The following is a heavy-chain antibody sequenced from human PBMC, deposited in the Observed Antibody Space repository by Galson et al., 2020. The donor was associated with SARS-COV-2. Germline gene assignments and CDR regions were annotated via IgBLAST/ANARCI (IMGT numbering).Heavy chain of an antibody. CDR1: GGSFSGYS. J-gene: IGHJ4*02. CDR2: INHSGST. D-gene: IGHD3-16*01. Sequence: SQTLSLTCAVYGGSFSGYSWSWIRQTPGRGLEWIGEINHSGSTYYNPSLKSRVIISVDTSKNQFSLKLSSVTAADTSVYYCARSQSTFEGCLVILGAVWYFYYWGLGTLVTVSS. CDR3: ARSQSTFEGCLVILGAVWYFYY. V-gene: IGHV4-34*01.